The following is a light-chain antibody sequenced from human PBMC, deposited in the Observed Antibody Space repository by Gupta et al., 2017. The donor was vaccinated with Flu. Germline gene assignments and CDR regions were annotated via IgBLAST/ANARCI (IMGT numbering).Light chain of an antibody. V-gene: IGKV1-33*01. CDR1: QAISNY. Sequence: DIQMTQSPSSLSASVGDRVTITCQASQAISNYLNWYQQKPGKAPKLRIYDPSNLETGVPSRFSGSGSGTDFTFTISSLLPEDFATYYCRQDYTLPHTFGGGTKVEIK. CDR2: DPS. J-gene: IGKJ4*01. CDR3: RQDYTLPHT.